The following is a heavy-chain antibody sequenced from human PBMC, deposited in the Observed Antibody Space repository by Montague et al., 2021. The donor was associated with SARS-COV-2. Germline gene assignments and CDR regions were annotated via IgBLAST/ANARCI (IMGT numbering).Heavy chain of an antibody. V-gene: IGHV4-61*02. Sequence: TLSLTCTVSGGSISSGSYYWSWIRQPAGKGLEWIGRIYTSGSTNYNPSLKSRVTISVDKSKNQFSLKLSSVTAADTAVYYCARFTSTGSGSYYIFDYWGQGTLVTVSS. D-gene: IGHD1-26*01. CDR3: ARFTSTGSGSYYIFDY. CDR1: GGSISSGSYY. J-gene: IGHJ4*02. CDR2: IYTSGST.